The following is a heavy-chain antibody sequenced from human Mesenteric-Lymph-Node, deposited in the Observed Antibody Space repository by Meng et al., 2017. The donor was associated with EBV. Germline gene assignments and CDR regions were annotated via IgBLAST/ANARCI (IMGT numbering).Heavy chain of an antibody. V-gene: IGHV4-34*01. J-gene: IGHJ5*02. Sequence: QGQAQRRGEGLSKSSVTLSCTVAVYGGGLSCYYWSWIRQPPGKVLEWIGEINHSGSTNYNPSLSNRVTISIDTSKNLVSLKLNSVTAADTAVYYCARCGLWRNYFDPWGQGTLVTVSS. D-gene: IGHD1-7*01. CDR1: GGGLSCYY. CDR2: INHSGST. CDR3: ARCGLWRNYFDP.